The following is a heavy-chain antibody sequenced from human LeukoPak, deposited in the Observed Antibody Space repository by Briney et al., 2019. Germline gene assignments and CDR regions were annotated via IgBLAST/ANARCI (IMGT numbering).Heavy chain of an antibody. J-gene: IGHJ3*02. Sequence: SETLSLTCTVSGGSFSSYYWNWIRQPPGKGLELIGYIYYSGSTNYNPSLKSRVAISVDTSKNQFSLKLSSVTAADTAVYYCAREGYCSGGSCYSRAFDIWGQGTMVTVSS. V-gene: IGHV4-59*12. CDR3: AREGYCSGGSCYSRAFDI. CDR1: GGSFSSYY. D-gene: IGHD2-15*01. CDR2: IYYSGST.